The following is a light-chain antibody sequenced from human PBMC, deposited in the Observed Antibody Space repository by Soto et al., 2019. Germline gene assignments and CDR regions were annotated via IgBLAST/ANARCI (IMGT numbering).Light chain of an antibody. CDR3: QHYHSFPHT. V-gene: IGKV1-5*01. CDR1: QNINMW. J-gene: IGKJ2*01. Sequence: DIQMTQSPSTLSASLGDRVTITCRASQNINMWLAWYQQKPGKAPKILIYDASKLESGVPPRFSGGGSGTEFTLTISNLQPADFASYYCQHYHSFPHTFGQGAKLDI. CDR2: DAS.